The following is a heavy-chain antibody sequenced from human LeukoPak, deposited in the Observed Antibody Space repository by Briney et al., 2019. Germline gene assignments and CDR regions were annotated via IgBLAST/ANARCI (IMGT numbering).Heavy chain of an antibody. CDR2: IYSGGST. Sequence: GGSLRLSCAASGFTVSSNYMSWVRQAPGKGLEWVSVIYSGGSTYYADSVKGRFTISRHNSKNTLYLQMNSLRAEDTAVYYCASGGLRVRGVNTGGFDYWGQGTLVTVSS. V-gene: IGHV3-53*04. CDR3: ASGGLRVRGVNTGGFDY. J-gene: IGHJ4*02. D-gene: IGHD3-10*01. CDR1: GFTVSSNY.